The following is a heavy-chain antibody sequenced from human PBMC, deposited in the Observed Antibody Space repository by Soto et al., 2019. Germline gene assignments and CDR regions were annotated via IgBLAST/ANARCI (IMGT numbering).Heavy chain of an antibody. CDR2: ISYDGSNK. CDR3: ARETFCSGGSCFYYYYGMDV. Sequence: VQLVESGGGVVQPGRSLRLSCAASGFTFSSYAMHWVRQAPGKGLEWVAVISYDGSNKYYADSVKGRFTISRDNSKNTLYLQMNSLRAEDTAVYYCARETFCSGGSCFYYYYGMDVWGQGTTVTVSS. CDR1: GFTFSSYA. V-gene: IGHV3-30-3*01. J-gene: IGHJ6*02. D-gene: IGHD2-15*01.